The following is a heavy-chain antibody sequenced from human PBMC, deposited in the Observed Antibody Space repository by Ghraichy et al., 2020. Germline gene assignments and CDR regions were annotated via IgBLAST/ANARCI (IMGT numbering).Heavy chain of an antibody. D-gene: IGHD6-19*01. CDR2: IKQDGSEK. CDR1: GFTFSNYW. V-gene: IGHV3-7*01. CDR3: ARDKGGPVAGRDYFDY. Sequence: GGSLRLSCAASGFTFSNYWMSWVRQAPGKGLEWVANIKQDGSEKYYVDSVKGRFTISRDNAKNSLYLQMNSLRAEDTAVYYCARDKGGPVAGRDYFDYWGHGTLVTVSS. J-gene: IGHJ4*01.